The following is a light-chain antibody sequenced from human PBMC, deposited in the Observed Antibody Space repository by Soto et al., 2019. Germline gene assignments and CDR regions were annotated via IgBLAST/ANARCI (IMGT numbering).Light chain of an antibody. Sequence: EIVLTQSPGTLYLSPGERATLSFRASQSVRSNYLAWYQQKPGQAPRLLIYCASSRATVIPDRFSGTGSGTDFTLTISRLEPEDFAVYYCQQYGGSPYTFGQGTKLEIK. J-gene: IGKJ2*01. CDR2: CAS. CDR1: QSVRSNY. CDR3: QQYGGSPYT. V-gene: IGKV3-20*01.